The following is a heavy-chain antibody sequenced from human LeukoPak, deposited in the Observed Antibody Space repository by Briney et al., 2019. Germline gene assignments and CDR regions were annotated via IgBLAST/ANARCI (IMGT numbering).Heavy chain of an antibody. J-gene: IGHJ4*02. V-gene: IGHV1-2*02. CDR1: GYTFTGYY. D-gene: IGHD3-22*01. CDR3: ARDRRSDSSGYYKTWAFDY. CDR2: INPNSGGT. Sequence: ASVKVSCKASGYTFTGYYMHWVRQAPGQGLEWMGWINPNSGGTNYAQKFQGRVTMTRDTSISTAYMELSRLRSDDTAVYYCARDRRSDSSGYYKTWAFDYWGQGTLVTVSS.